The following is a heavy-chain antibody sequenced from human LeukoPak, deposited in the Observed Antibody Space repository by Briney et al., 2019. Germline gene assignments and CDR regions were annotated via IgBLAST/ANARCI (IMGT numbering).Heavy chain of an antibody. CDR2: IYYSGST. D-gene: IGHD3-9*01. J-gene: IGHJ4*02. CDR1: GGSISSYY. V-gene: IGHV4-59*01. Sequence: PSETLSLTCTVSGGSISSYYWSWIRQPPGKGLEWIGYIYYSGSTNYNPSLKSRVTISVDTSKNQFSLKLSSVTAADTAVYYCARVLLYYDILTGYYPAYYFDYWGQGTLVTVSS. CDR3: ARVLLYYDILTGYYPAYYFDY.